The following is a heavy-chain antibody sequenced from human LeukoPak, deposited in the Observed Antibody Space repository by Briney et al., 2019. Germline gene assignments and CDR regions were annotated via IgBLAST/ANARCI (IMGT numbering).Heavy chain of an antibody. D-gene: IGHD1-1*01. CDR2: IYSGGST. J-gene: IGHJ4*02. Sequence: GGSLRLSCAASGFTVSSNYMSWVRQAPGKGLEWVSIIYSGGSTYYADSVKGRFTISRDNSKNTLYLQMNSLGAEDTAVYYCAREATGTLYYWGQGSLVTVSS. CDR1: GFTVSSNY. CDR3: AREATGTLYY. V-gene: IGHV3-66*01.